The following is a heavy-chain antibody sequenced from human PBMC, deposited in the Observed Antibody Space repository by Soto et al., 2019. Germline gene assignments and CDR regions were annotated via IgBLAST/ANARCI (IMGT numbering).Heavy chain of an antibody. CDR2: ISGSGGTT. CDR1: GFTFSSYG. J-gene: IGHJ4*02. CDR3: GTGHCSGGSCQVSY. Sequence: EVQLLESGGGLEQPGGSVRLSCAASGFTFSSYGMSWVRQAPGKGLEWVSGISGSGGTTYYADSGKGRFTISRDNSKNTLYLQMNSLRAEDTAVYYCGTGHCSGGSCQVSYWGQGTLVTVSS. V-gene: IGHV3-23*01. D-gene: IGHD2-15*01.